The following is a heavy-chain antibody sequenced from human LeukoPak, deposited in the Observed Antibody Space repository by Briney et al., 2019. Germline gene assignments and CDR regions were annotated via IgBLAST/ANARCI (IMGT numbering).Heavy chain of an antibody. CDR3: AKVDRGYSYGYGFAY. CDR2: ISYGGSNK. V-gene: IGHV3-30*18. Sequence: GGSLRLSCAASGFTFSSYGMHWVRQAPGKGLEWVAVISYGGSNKYYADSVKGRFTISRDNSKNTLYLQMNSLRAEDTAVYYCAKVDRGYSYGYGFAYWGQGTLVTVSS. D-gene: IGHD5-18*01. CDR1: GFTFSSYG. J-gene: IGHJ4*02.